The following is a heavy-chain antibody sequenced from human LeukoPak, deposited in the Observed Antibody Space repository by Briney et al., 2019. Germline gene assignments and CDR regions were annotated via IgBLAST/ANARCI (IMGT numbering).Heavy chain of an antibody. Sequence: SETLSLTCAVYGGSFSGYYWSWLRQPPGKGLEWDGEINHSGSTNYNPSLKSRVTISVDTSKNQFSLKLSSVTAADTAVYYCARPRANWGFWRGPFDYWGQGTLVTVSS. D-gene: IGHD7-27*01. CDR1: GGSFSGYY. V-gene: IGHV4-34*01. CDR3: ARPRANWGFWRGPFDY. J-gene: IGHJ4*02. CDR2: INHSGST.